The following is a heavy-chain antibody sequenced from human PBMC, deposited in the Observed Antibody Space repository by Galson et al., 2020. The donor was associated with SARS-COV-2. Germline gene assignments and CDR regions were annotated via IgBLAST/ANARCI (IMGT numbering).Heavy chain of an antibody. D-gene: IGHD3-22*01. CDR1: GGSISSYY. CDR2: IYYSGST. V-gene: IGHV4-59*01. CDR3: ARATWDSSGYYYSPFDY. J-gene: IGHJ4*02. Sequence: SETLSLTCTVSGGSISSYYWSWIRQPPGKGLEWIGYIYYSGSTNYNPSLKSRVTISVDTSKNQFSLKLSSVTAADTAVYYCARATWDSSGYYYSPFDYWGQGTLVTVSS.